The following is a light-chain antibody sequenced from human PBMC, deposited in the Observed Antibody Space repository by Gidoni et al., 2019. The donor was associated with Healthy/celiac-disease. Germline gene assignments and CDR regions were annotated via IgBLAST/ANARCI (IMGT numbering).Light chain of an antibody. CDR2: AAS. V-gene: IGKV1-39*01. J-gene: IGKJ2*01. CDR1: QSISSC. CDR3: QQSYSTPMYT. Sequence: DIQMTQSPSSLSASVGDRVTITCRASQSISSCLNWYQQKPGKAPKPLIYAASSLQSGVPSSFSGSGSGTDFTLTIISLQPEDFATYYCQQSYSTPMYTFGQGTKLEIK.